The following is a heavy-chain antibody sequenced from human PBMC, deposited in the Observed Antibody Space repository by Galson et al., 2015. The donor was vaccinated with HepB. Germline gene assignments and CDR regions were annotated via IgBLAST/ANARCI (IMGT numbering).Heavy chain of an antibody. V-gene: IGHV1-46*01. D-gene: IGHD3-22*01. J-gene: IGHJ3*02. CDR3: ARDSLPLYHYDSSGPAAFDI. CDR1: GYTFTSYY. CDR2: INPSGGST. Sequence: SVKVSCKASGYTFTSYYMHWVRQAPGQGLEWMGIINPSGGSTSYAQKFQGRVTMTRDTSTSTVYMELSSLRSEDTAVYYCARDSLPLYHYDSSGPAAFDIWGQGTMVTVSS.